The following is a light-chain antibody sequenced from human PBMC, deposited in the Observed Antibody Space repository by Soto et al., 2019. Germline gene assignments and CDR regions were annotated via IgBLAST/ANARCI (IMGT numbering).Light chain of an antibody. V-gene: IGLV2-14*03. CDR1: SSDVGAYNY. CDR3: SSWTSGATYF. CDR2: DVN. J-gene: IGLJ1*01. Sequence: QSVLTQPASVSGSPGQSITISCAGTSSDVGAYNYVSWYQHHPGKAPKLMIYDVNNRPSGDSNRFSGSKSGNTASLTISGLQAEDEADYYCSSWTSGATYFFGSGTKVTVL.